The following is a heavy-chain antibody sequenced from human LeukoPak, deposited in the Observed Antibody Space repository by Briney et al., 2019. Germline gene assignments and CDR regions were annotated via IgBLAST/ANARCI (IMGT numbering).Heavy chain of an antibody. CDR3: ARLSYYGSGSYFGMDV. Sequence: GESLKISCKGAGYSFTSYWIGWVRQMPGKGLEWMGIIYPGDSDTRYSPSFQGQVTISADKSISTAYLQWSSLKDSDTAMYYCARLSYYGSGSYFGMDVWGQGTTVTVSS. CDR1: GYSFTSYW. D-gene: IGHD3-10*01. J-gene: IGHJ6*02. V-gene: IGHV5-51*01. CDR2: IYPGDSDT.